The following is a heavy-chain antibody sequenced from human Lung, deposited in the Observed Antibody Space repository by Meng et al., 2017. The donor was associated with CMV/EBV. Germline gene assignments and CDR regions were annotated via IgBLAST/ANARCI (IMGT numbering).Heavy chain of an antibody. CDR1: GYTFTSYG. D-gene: IGHD2-2*01. CDR3: ARNRYCSSTSCYFDY. Sequence: ASVKVSXKASGYTFTSYGISWVRQAPGQGLEWMGWISAYNGNTNYAQKLQGRVTMTTDTSTSTAYMELRSLRSDDTAVDYCARNRYCSSTSCYFDYWGQGTLVTVSS. J-gene: IGHJ4*02. V-gene: IGHV1-18*01. CDR2: ISAYNGNT.